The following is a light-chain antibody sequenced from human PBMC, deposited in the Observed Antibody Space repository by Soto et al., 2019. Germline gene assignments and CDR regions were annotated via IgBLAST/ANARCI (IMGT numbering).Light chain of an antibody. V-gene: IGKV2-30*01. CDR1: QSLVYSDGNTY. Sequence: DVVMTQSPLSLPVTLGQPASISCRSSQSLVYSDGNTYLNWFHQRPGQSPRRLIYKVSNRDSGVPDRFSGSGSGIDFTLKISGVEAEDVGVYYCMQGTYWPRLTFGGGSKLEIK. J-gene: IGKJ4*01. CDR2: KVS. CDR3: MQGTYWPRLT.